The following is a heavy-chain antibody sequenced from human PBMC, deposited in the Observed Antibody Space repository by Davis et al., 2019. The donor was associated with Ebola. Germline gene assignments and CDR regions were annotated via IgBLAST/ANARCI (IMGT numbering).Heavy chain of an antibody. CDR2: ISAYNGNT. CDR1: GYTFTSYG. D-gene: IGHD3-9*01. CDR3: SRGTLGNYDILTGWPYGLDV. J-gene: IGHJ6*02. V-gene: IGHV1-18*01. Sequence: ASVKVSCKASGYTFTSYGISWVRQAPGQGLEWMGWISAYNGNTNYAQKFQGRVTITADESTSTAYMELSSLRSEDTAVYYCSRGTLGNYDILTGWPYGLDVWGQGTTVTVSS.